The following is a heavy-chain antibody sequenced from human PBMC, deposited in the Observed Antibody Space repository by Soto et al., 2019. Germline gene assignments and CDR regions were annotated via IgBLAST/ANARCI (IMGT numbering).Heavy chain of an antibody. J-gene: IGHJ6*02. CDR3: ARVHLVAGSAFYCDMDV. Sequence: PGGSLRLSCVASGFKLTSSRMSWVRQAPGKGLEWVASISASGKDTFYRHSVKGRFAISRDNAGTTLSLRMDSLRVEDTAVYHCARVHLVAGSAFYCDMDVWGPGTAVTVSS. D-gene: IGHD6-6*01. V-gene: IGHV3-21*06. CDR2: ISASGKDT. CDR1: GFKLTSSR.